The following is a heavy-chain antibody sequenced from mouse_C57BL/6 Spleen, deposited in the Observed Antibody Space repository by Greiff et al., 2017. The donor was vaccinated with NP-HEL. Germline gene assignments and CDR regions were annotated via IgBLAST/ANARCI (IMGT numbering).Heavy chain of an antibody. V-gene: IGHV6-3*01. J-gene: IGHJ1*03. CDR1: GFTFSNYW. Sequence: EVKLVESGGGLVQPGGSMKLSCVASGFTFSNYWMNWVRQSPEKGLEWVAQIRLKSDNYATHYAESVKGRFTISRDDSKSSVYLQMNNLRAEDTGIYYCTGSSPWYFDVWGTGTTVTVSS. CDR2: IRLKSDNYAT. D-gene: IGHD1-1*01. CDR3: TGSSPWYFDV.